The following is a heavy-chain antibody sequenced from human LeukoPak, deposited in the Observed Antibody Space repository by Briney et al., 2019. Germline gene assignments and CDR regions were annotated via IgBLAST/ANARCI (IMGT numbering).Heavy chain of an antibody. CDR3: ASSVSSGYLDY. CDR1: GGSISSYY. V-gene: IGHV4-59*01. J-gene: IGHJ4*02. D-gene: IGHD6-19*01. CDR2: IYYSGCT. Sequence: SETLFLTCTVSGGSISSYYWSWIRQPPGKGLEWIGYIYYSGCTNYNPSLKSRVTISVDTSKNQFSLKLSSVTAADTAMYYCASSVSSGYLDYWGQGTLVTVSS.